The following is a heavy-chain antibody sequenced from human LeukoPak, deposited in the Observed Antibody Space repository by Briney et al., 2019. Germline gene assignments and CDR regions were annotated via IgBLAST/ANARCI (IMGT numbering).Heavy chain of an antibody. CDR3: ARDRTATMITFGEMVWFDP. V-gene: IGHV1-3*01. D-gene: IGHD3-16*01. J-gene: IGHJ5*02. CDR2: INAGNGNT. Sequence: ASVKVSCKASGYTFTSYAMHWARQAPGQRLEWMGWINAGNGNTKYSQKFQGRVTITRDTSASTAYMELSSLRSEDTAVYYCARDRTATMITFGEMVWFDPWGQGTLVTVSS. CDR1: GYTFTSYA.